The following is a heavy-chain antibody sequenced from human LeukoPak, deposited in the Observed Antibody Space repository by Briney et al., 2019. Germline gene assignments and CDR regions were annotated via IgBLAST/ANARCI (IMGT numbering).Heavy chain of an antibody. J-gene: IGHJ4*02. D-gene: IGHD3-9*01. CDR1: GGSFSGYY. CDR3: ARQRKWYDILTGPYYYFDY. Sequence: PSETLSLTCAVYGGSFSGYYWSWIRQPPGKGLEWIGEINHSGSTNYNPSLKSRVTISVDTSKNQFSLKLSSVTAADTAVYYCARQRKWYDILTGPYYYFDYWGQGTLVTVSS. V-gene: IGHV4-34*01. CDR2: INHSGST.